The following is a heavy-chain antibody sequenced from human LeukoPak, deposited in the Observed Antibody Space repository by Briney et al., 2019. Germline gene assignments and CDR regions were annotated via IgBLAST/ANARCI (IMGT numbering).Heavy chain of an antibody. Sequence: SQTLSLTCNVSGGSISSGDYFWSWIRQPPGKGLEWIGYIYYSGSAYYSPSLRSRFTISVDTSENQFSLKLSSVTATDTAVYYCARAEVTAGTKYFDLWGRGTLVTVS. CDR3: ARAEVTAGTKYFDL. V-gene: IGHV4-30-4*01. CDR2: IYYSGSA. J-gene: IGHJ2*01. D-gene: IGHD6-19*01. CDR1: GGSISSGDYF.